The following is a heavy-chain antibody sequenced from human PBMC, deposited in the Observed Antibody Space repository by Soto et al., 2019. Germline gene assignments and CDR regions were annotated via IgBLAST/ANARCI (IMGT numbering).Heavy chain of an antibody. CDR3: AKDTTPTLTVAPAAMYYSYGMDV. V-gene: IGHV3-23*01. Sequence: EVQLLESGGGLVQPGGSLRLSCAASGFTFSNYAMSWVRQAPGKGLEWVSTISGSSGSAYYADSVRGRFTISRDNSKETLYLRMNRLRAADTAVYYCAKDTTPTLTVAPAAMYYSYGMDVWGQGTTVTVSS. CDR1: GFTFSNYA. D-gene: IGHD2-2*01. CDR2: ISGSSGSA. J-gene: IGHJ6*02.